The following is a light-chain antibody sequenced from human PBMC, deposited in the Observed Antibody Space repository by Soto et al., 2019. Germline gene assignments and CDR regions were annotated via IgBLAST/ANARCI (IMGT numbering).Light chain of an antibody. V-gene: IGLV2-14*01. J-gene: IGLJ3*02. CDR2: EVR. Sequence: QSVLTQPASVSGSPGQSITISCTGSVRDIGAYNFVSWYQQHPGKAPKVILYEVRNRPSGVSSRFSGAKSGNTASLTISGLQAEDEADYYCSSFSSTTTLLVFGGGTK. CDR1: VRDIGAYNF. CDR3: SSFSSTTTLLV.